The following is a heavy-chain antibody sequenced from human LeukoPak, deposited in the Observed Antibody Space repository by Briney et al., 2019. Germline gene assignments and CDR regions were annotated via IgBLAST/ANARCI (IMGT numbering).Heavy chain of an antibody. Sequence: GGSLRLSCAASGFTFSSYSMNWVRQAPGKGLEWVSSISSSSSYIYYADSVKGRFTISRDNAKNSLYLQMNSLRAEDTAVYYCAREFRGPTMILVAPMDVWGKGTTVTVSS. CDR2: ISSSSSYI. D-gene: IGHD3-22*01. CDR1: GFTFSSYS. CDR3: AREFRGPTMILVAPMDV. V-gene: IGHV3-21*01. J-gene: IGHJ6*03.